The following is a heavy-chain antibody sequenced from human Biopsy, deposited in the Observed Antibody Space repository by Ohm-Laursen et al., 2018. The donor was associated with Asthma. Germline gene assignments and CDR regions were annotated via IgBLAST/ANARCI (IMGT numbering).Heavy chain of an antibody. CDR3: ARAVDYSHYYGIDV. J-gene: IGHJ6*02. CDR2: ISVYNGNT. V-gene: IGHV1-18*01. D-gene: IGHD3-10*01. CDR1: GSTFNSAG. Sequence: VSVKVSCKTSGSTFNSAGITWVRQAPGQGLEWMGWISVYNGNTKVAQKLQDRVTMITDTSTSTAYMELRSLRSYDTAVYFCARAVDYSHYYGIDVWGQGTTVTVS.